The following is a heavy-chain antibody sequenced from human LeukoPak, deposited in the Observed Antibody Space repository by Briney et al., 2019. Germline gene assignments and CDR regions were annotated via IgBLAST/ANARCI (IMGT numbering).Heavy chain of an antibody. D-gene: IGHD3-10*01. Sequence: GGSLRLSCAASGFTFSSYDMSWVRQAPGKGLEWVSAISGGGGSTYYADSVKGRFTISRDNSKNTLYLQMNSLRAEDTAVYSCARGGTMYYGPGNFDYWGQGTLVTVSS. CDR2: ISGGGGST. CDR1: GFTFSSYD. CDR3: ARGGTMYYGPGNFDY. V-gene: IGHV3-23*01. J-gene: IGHJ4*02.